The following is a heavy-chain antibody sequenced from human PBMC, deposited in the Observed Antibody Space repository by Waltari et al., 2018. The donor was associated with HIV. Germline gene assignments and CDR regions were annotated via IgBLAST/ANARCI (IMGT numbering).Heavy chain of an antibody. CDR1: GFTFSSSW. J-gene: IGHJ4*02. CDR2: INQDGSEI. CDR3: AREGGRDCSGGTCYIDY. D-gene: IGHD2-15*01. Sequence: EVEVVESGGGLVQPGGSLRLSCAVSGFTFSSSWMSWVRQAPGKGLGWVANINQDGSEIYYVASVEGRFTISRDNSKNLLYLQMNSLRAEDTAVYYCAREGGRDCSGGTCYIDYWGQGTLVTVSS. V-gene: IGHV3-7*01.